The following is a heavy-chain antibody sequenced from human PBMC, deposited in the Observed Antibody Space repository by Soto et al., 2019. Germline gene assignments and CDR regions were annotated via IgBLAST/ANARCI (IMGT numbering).Heavy chain of an antibody. D-gene: IGHD1-7*01. CDR3: ATALTGTTPFDY. J-gene: IGHJ4*02. Sequence: QVQLVQSGAEVKKPGASVKVSCKASGYTFTSYDINWVRQATGQGLEWMGWMNPNSGTTGYAQRFQGRVTMNRNTSISTAYLELSSLRSEESAVYYCATALTGTTPFDYWGQGTLVTVSS. CDR1: GYTFTSYD. V-gene: IGHV1-8*01. CDR2: MNPNSGTT.